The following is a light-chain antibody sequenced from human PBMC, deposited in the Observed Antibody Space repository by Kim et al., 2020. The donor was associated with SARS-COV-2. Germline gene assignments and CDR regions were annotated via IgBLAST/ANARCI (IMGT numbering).Light chain of an antibody. Sequence: PGKTARITCGGKNIGSKGVHWYQQKPGQAPVLVIYYDSDRPSGIPERFSGSNSGNTATLTISRVEAGDEADYYCQVWDSSSDHPWVFGGGTQLTVL. CDR2: YDS. CDR3: QVWDSSSDHPWV. CDR1: NIGSKG. V-gene: IGLV3-21*04. J-gene: IGLJ3*02.